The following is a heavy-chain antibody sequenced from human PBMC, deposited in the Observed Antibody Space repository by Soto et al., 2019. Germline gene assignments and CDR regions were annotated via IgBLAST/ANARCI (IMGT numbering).Heavy chain of an antibody. CDR1: GDSISSDTW. V-gene: IGHV4-4*02. CDR2: IYHSGKT. CDR3: ASRPAYISGKDY. Sequence: QVQLQESGPGLVKPSETLSLTCAVSGDSISSDTWWSWVRQSPGKGLEWIGEIYHSGKTNYKASLKSRVTISIDKCKNQLSLNLTSVTAADTAVYYCASRPAYISGKDYWGQGTLVTVSS. D-gene: IGHD3-3*02. J-gene: IGHJ4*02.